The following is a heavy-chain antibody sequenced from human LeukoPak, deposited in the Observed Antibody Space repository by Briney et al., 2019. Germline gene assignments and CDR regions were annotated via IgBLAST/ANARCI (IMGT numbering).Heavy chain of an antibody. Sequence: GESLKISCKGSGYSFTSYWIGWVRQMPGKGLEWMGIIYPGDSDTRYSPSFQGQVTISRDNSKNTLYLQMNSLRAEDTAVYYCAKASAVAGGFDFDYWGQGTLVTVSS. CDR1: GYSFTSYW. V-gene: IGHV5-51*01. J-gene: IGHJ4*02. D-gene: IGHD6-19*01. CDR3: AKASAVAGGFDFDY. CDR2: IYPGDSDT.